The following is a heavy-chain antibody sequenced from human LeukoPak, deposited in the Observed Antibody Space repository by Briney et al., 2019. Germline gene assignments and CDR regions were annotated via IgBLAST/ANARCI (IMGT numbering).Heavy chain of an antibody. V-gene: IGHV4-30-4*07. Sequence: PSQTLSLTCAVSGGSISSGGYSWSWIRQPPGKGLEWIGYINYSGSTNYNPSLKSRVTISVDTSKNQFSLKLSSVTAADTAVYYCARDLYPGYGDYREPAFDIWGQGTMVTVSS. D-gene: IGHD4-17*01. CDR3: ARDLYPGYGDYREPAFDI. J-gene: IGHJ3*02. CDR1: GGSISSGGYS. CDR2: INYSGST.